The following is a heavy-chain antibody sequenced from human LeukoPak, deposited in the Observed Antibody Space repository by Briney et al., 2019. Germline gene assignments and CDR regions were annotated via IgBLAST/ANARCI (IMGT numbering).Heavy chain of an antibody. V-gene: IGHV4-30-4*08. CDR1: GGSISSGDYY. J-gene: IGHJ3*02. CDR2: IYYSGST. CDR3: ARYSSSWSLAFDI. D-gene: IGHD6-13*01. Sequence: PSETLSLTSTVSGGSISSGDYYWSWIRQPPGKGLEWIGYIYYSGSTYYNPSLKSRVTISVDTSKNQFSLKLSSVTAADTAVYYCARYSSSWSLAFDIWGQGTMVTVSS.